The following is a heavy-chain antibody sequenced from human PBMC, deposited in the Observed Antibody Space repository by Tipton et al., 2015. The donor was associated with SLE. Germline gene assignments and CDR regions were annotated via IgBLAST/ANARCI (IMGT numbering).Heavy chain of an antibody. D-gene: IGHD5-12*01. CDR2: IYPGDSDT. J-gene: IGHJ5*02. Sequence: QLVQSGAEVKKPGESLKISCKGSGYSFTNYWIGWVRQMPGKGLEWMGIIYPGDSDTRYSPSFQGQVTISADKSISTAYLEWSNLKASDTATYCCARFMGETLAKNWFDPWGQGTQVTVSS. V-gene: IGHV5-51*03. CDR3: ARFMGETLAKNWFDP. CDR1: GYSFTNYW.